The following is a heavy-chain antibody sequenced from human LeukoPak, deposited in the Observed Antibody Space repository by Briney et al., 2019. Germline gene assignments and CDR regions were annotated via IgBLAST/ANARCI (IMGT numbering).Heavy chain of an antibody. CDR3: ATPGY. V-gene: IGHV3-48*01. CDR1: GFTFSSYS. J-gene: IGHJ4*02. CDR2: ISSSSSTI. Sequence: GGSLRLSCVASGFTFSSYSMNWVRQAPGKGLEWVSYISSSSSTIYYADSVKGRFTISRDNYRNTVFLQMDSLRREDAGVYYCATPGYWGQGTLVTVSS.